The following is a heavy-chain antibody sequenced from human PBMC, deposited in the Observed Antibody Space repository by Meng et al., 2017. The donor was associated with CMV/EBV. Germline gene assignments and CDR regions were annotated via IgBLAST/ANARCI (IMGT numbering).Heavy chain of an antibody. CDR2: IYYSGGT. Sequence: GSLRLSCTVSGGSISSYYWSWIRQPPGKGLEWIGYIYYSGGTNYNPSLKSRVTISVDTSKNQFSLKLSSVTAADTAVYYCAREQYYYDSSGYYYLGGKDYWGQGTLVTVSS. CDR1: GGSISSYY. J-gene: IGHJ4*02. V-gene: IGHV4-59*01. CDR3: AREQYYYDSSGYYYLGGKDY. D-gene: IGHD3-22*01.